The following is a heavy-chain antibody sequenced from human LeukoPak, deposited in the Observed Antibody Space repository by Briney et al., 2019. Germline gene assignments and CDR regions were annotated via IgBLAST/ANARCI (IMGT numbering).Heavy chain of an antibody. Sequence: GGSLRLSCAASGFTFSSYSMNWVRQAPGKGLEWVSSISSSSSYIYYADSVKGRFTISRDNAKNSLYLQMNSLRAEDTAVYYCARFFVGATGRSRYFDYWGQGTLVTVSS. D-gene: IGHD1-26*01. V-gene: IGHV3-21*01. CDR3: ARFFVGATGRSRYFDY. J-gene: IGHJ4*02. CDR2: ISSSSSYI. CDR1: GFTFSSYS.